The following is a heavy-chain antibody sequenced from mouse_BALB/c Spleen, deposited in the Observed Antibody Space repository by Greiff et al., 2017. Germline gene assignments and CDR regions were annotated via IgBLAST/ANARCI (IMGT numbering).Heavy chain of an antibody. Sequence: VQLQQSGAELMKPGASVKISCKATGYTFSSYWIEWVKQRPGHGLEWIGEILPGSGSTNYNEKFKGKATFTADTSSNTAYMQLSSLTSEDSAVYYCARDDGYYGFAYWGQGTLVTVSA. CDR1: GYTFSSYW. CDR2: ILPGSGST. V-gene: IGHV1-9*01. D-gene: IGHD2-3*01. J-gene: IGHJ3*01. CDR3: ARDDGYYGFAY.